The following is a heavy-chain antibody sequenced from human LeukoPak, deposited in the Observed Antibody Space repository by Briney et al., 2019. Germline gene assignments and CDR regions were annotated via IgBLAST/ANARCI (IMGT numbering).Heavy chain of an antibody. V-gene: IGHV1-18*01. J-gene: IGHJ6*03. CDR1: GYTFTSYG. CDR2: ISAYNGNT. CDR3: ARDGEWLAWGPNYYYYMDV. Sequence: ASEKVSCKASGYTFTSYGISWVRQAPGQGLEWMGWISAYNGNTNYAQKLQGRVTMTTDTSTSTAYMELRSLRSDDTAVYYCARDGEWLAWGPNYYYYMDVWGKGTTVTVSS. D-gene: IGHD3-3*01.